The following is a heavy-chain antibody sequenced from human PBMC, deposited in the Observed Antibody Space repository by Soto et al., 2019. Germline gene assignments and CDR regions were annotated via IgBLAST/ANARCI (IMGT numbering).Heavy chain of an antibody. D-gene: IGHD6-6*01. V-gene: IGHV3-11*01. Sequence: QVQLVESGGGLVKPGGSLRLSCAASGFTFSDYYMNWIRQAPGKGLEWVSYISSGAITIYYADSVKGRFTISRDNAKNSLYLQMNSLRAEDTAVYYCAGQYSSSSAEFWGQGTLVTVSS. J-gene: IGHJ4*02. CDR1: GFTFSDYY. CDR3: AGQYSSSSAEF. CDR2: ISSGAITI.